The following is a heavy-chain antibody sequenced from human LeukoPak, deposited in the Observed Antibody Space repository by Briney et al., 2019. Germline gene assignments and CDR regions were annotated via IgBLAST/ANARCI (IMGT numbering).Heavy chain of an antibody. CDR3: ARYCSGGSCYSYFDY. D-gene: IGHD2-15*01. J-gene: IGHJ4*02. Sequence: SVKVSCKASGGTFSSYAISWVRQAPGQGLEWMGGIIPIFGTANYAQKFQGRVTITSDKSTSTAYMELSSLRSEDTAVYYCARYCSGGSCYSYFDYWGQGTLVTVSS. V-gene: IGHV1-69*06. CDR1: GGTFSSYA. CDR2: IIPIFGTA.